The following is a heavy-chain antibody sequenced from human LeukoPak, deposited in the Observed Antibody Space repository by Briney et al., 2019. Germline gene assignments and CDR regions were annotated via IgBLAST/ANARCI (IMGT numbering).Heavy chain of an antibody. CDR1: GYTFTSYG. CDR3: ARDRYYGILTGYLQDAFDI. D-gene: IGHD3-9*01. J-gene: IGHJ3*02. Sequence: ASVKVSCKASGYTFTSYGISWVRQAPGQGLEWMGIINPSGGSASYAQKFQGRVTMTRDTSTSTVYMELSSLRSEDTAVYYCARDRYYGILTGYLQDAFDIWGQGTMVTVSS. CDR2: INPSGGSA. V-gene: IGHV1-46*01.